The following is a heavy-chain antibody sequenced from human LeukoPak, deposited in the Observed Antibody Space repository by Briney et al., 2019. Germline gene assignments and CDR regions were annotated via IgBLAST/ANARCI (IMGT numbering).Heavy chain of an antibody. CDR1: GYSIRSGYY. J-gene: IGHJ4*02. D-gene: IGHD1-26*01. Sequence: SETLSLNCAVSGYSIRSGYYWAWIRQPPGKGLEWIGSLHHTSSTYYNPSLKSRVTMSVDKSNNKFSLKLSSVTAADTALYYCARDRESSPWELLLDYWGQGILVTVSS. CDR2: LHHTSST. V-gene: IGHV4-38-2*02. CDR3: ARDRESSPWELLLDY.